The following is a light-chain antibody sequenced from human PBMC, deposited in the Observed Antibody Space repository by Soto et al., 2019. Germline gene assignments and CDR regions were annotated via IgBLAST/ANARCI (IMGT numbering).Light chain of an antibody. J-gene: IGLJ1*01. Sequence: QSALTQPASASGSPGQPITISCTGTSSDVGGYNYVSWYQQHPGKVPKLMIYEVSNRPSGVSNRFSGSKSGNTASLTISGLQAEDEADYYCSSYTSSTTLYVFGTGTKVTVL. CDR2: EVS. V-gene: IGLV2-14*01. CDR1: SSDVGGYNY. CDR3: SSYTSSTTLYV.